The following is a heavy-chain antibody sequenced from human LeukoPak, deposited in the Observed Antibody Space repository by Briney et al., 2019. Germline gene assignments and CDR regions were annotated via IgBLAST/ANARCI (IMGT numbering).Heavy chain of an antibody. CDR1: GYKFTDDY. CDR2: INPDSGFT. J-gene: IGHJ4*02. V-gene: IGHV1-2*02. CDR3: APTAEAYTSWWKV. D-gene: IGHD3-16*01. Sequence: ASVKVSCKASGYKFTDDYMHWVRQAPGQGLEFMGWINPDSGFTNYARKFKGRVTMTRDTSISTAYLEVRSLTSDDTAVYYCAPTAEAYTSWWKVWGQGTLVTVSS.